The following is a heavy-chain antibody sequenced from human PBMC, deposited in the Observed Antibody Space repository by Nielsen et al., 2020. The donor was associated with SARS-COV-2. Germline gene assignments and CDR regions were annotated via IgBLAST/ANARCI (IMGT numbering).Heavy chain of an antibody. D-gene: IGHD6-19*01. V-gene: IGHV1-3*01. CDR2: INAGNGNT. J-gene: IGHJ6*02. CDR1: GYTFTSYA. CDR3: AGLVRGYHYYGMDV. Sequence: ASVKVSCKASGYTFTSYAMHWVRQAPGQRLEWMGWINAGNGNTKYSQKVQGRVTITRDTSASTAYMELSSLRSEDTAVYYCAGLVRGYHYYGMDVWGQGTTVTVSS.